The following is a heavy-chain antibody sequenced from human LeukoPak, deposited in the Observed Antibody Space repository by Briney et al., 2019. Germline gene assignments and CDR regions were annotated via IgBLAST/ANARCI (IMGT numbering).Heavy chain of an antibody. J-gene: IGHJ4*02. CDR1: GFTFSSYA. V-gene: IGHV3-30-3*01. CDR2: ISYDGSNK. CDR3: ARDEHVVVTAAPHY. D-gene: IGHD2-21*02. Sequence: GRSLRLSCAASGFTFSSYAMHWVRQAPGKGLEWVAVISYDGSNKYYADSVKGRFTISRDNSKNTLYLQMNSLRAEDTAVYYCARDEHVVVTAAPHYWGQGTLVTVSS.